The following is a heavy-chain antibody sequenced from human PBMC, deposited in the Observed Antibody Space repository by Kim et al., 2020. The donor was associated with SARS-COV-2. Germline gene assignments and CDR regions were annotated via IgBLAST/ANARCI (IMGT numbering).Heavy chain of an antibody. D-gene: IGHD3-9*01. CDR2: VTGSGDYA. CDR1: GFTFSNFP. V-gene: IGHV3-23*01. CDR3: ARKFSTGNYPLDY. Sequence: GGSLRLSCAASGFTFSNFPMNWVRQAPGKGPEWLSGVTGSGDYADYADSVKGRFAISRDNSKNTLYLQMNSLRAEDTAVYYCARKFSTGNYPLDYWGQGTPLTVSS. J-gene: IGHJ4*02.